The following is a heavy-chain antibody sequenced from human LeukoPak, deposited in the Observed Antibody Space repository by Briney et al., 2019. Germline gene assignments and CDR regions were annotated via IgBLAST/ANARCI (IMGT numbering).Heavy chain of an antibody. D-gene: IGHD4-17*01. J-gene: IGHJ4*02. Sequence: SETLSLTCTVSGGSISSSSYYWGWIRQPPGKGLEGIGSIYYSGSTSYNPSLNSRVTISVDTSKNQFSLNLRSVTAADTAVYFCARRNYGDYVGFDYWGQGTLVTVSS. CDR3: ARRNYGDYVGFDY. V-gene: IGHV4-39*01. CDR1: GGSISSSSYY. CDR2: IYYSGST.